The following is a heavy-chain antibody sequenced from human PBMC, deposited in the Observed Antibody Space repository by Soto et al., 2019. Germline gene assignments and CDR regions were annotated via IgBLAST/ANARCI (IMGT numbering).Heavy chain of an antibody. Sequence: QVQLVQSGAEVKKPGASVKVSCKASGYTFTSYAMHWVRQAPGQRLEWMGWINAGNGNTKYSQKFQGRVTITRDTSGSTAYMELSSLRSEDTAVYYCAWGYYYGSGSYYNSKFDYWGQGTPGHRLL. CDR3: AWGYYYGSGSYYNSKFDY. D-gene: IGHD3-10*01. J-gene: IGHJ4*02. CDR2: INAGNGNT. CDR1: GYTFTSYA. V-gene: IGHV1-3*01.